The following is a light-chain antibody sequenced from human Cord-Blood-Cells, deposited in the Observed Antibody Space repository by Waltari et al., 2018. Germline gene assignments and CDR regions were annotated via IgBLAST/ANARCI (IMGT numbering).Light chain of an antibody. CDR3: ISYTSSSFVV. V-gene: IGLV2-18*02. Sequence: QSALTQPPSVSGSPGQSVTISCTGTSSDVGSYNRVSWYQQPPGTAPKLMIYEVSNRPAGVPDRFSGSKSGNTASLTSSGLQAEDEADYYCISYTSSSFVVFGGGTKLTVL. J-gene: IGLJ2*01. CDR2: EVS. CDR1: SSDVGSYNR.